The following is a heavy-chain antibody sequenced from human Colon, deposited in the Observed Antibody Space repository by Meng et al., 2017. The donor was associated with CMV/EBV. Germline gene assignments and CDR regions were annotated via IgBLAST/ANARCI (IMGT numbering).Heavy chain of an antibody. J-gene: IGHJ4*02. V-gene: IGHV1-69*01. D-gene: IGHD5-24*01. Sequence: SGDELKKPGSPVKVPARTPGGSFSNYAVSWVRQAPGQGLEWMGGIVPIFVTPNYAQKFQGRVTVTADESTSTAYMELSSLTSEDTAIYYCARARDRDGLYNFDSWGQGTLVTVSS. CDR2: IVPIFVTP. CDR1: GGSFSNYA. CDR3: ARARDRDGLYNFDS.